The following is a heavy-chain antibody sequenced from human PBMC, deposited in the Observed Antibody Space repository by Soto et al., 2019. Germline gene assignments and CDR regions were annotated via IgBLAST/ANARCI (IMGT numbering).Heavy chain of an antibody. CDR2: INPSGGST. CDR1: GYTFTSYY. J-gene: IGHJ6*03. Sequence: ASVRVSCKAAGYTFTSYYMHWVRQAPGQGLEWMGIINPSGGSTSYAQKFQGRVTMTRDTSTSTVYMELSSLRSEDTAVYYCARVYYYYYYMDVWGKGTTVTVSS. V-gene: IGHV1-46*01. CDR3: ARVYYYYYYMDV.